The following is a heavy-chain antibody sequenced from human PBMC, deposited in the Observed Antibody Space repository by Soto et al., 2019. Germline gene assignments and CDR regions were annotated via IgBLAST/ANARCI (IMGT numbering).Heavy chain of an antibody. Sequence: RGESLKISCKGSGYSFTSYWIGWVRQMPGKGLEWMGIIYPGDSDTRYSPSFQGQATISADKSISTAYLQWSSLKASDTAMYYCARHASIAAPVGDFDYWGQGTLVTVSS. CDR3: ARHASIAAPVGDFDY. V-gene: IGHV5-51*01. CDR1: GYSFTSYW. CDR2: IYPGDSDT. D-gene: IGHD6-6*01. J-gene: IGHJ4*02.